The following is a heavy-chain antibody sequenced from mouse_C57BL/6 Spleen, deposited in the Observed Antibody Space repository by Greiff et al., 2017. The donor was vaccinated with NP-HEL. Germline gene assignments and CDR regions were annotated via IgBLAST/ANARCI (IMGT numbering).Heavy chain of an antibody. V-gene: IGHV1-64*01. CDR3: ARDGYSYYARDY. CDR2: IHPNSGST. Sequence: VQLQQSGAELVKPGASVKLSCKASGYTFTSYWMHWVKQRPGQGLEWIGMIHPNSGSTNYNEKFKSKATLTVDKSSSTAYMQLSSLTSEDSAVYYCARDGYSYYARDYWGQGTSVTVSS. CDR1: GYTFTSYW. D-gene: IGHD2-3*01. J-gene: IGHJ4*01.